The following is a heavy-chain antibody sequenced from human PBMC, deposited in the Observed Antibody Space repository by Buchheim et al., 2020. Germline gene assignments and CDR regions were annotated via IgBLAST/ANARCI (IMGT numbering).Heavy chain of an antibody. Sequence: QVQLVESGGGVVQPGRSLRLSCAASGFTFSSYAMHWVRQAPGKGLEWVAVISYDGSNKYYADSVKGRFTISRDNSKNTLYLQMNSLRAEDTAVYYCARAEEPKYYFDYWGQGTL. CDR3: ARAEEPKYYFDY. CDR2: ISYDGSNK. J-gene: IGHJ4*02. D-gene: IGHD1-14*01. CDR1: GFTFSSYA. V-gene: IGHV3-30-3*01.